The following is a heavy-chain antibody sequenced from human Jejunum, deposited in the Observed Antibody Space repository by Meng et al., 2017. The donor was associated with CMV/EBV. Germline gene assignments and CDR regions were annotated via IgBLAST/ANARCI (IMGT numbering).Heavy chain of an antibody. CDR1: GASISNRDYY. J-gene: IGHJ4*02. CDR3: ARDMGQQLVPVSFDY. D-gene: IGHD6-13*01. V-gene: IGHV4-39*07. Sequence: SGASISNRDYYWGWIRQSPGKGLEWIGSIYYSGNTYHNPSFKSRVTISVDTSKNQFSLRLTSVTAADTAVYYCARDMGQQLVPVSFDYWGQGTLVTVSS. CDR2: IYYSGNT.